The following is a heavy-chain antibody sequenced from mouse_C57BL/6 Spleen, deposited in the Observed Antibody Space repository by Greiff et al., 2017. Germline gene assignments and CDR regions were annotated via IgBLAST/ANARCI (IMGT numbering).Heavy chain of an antibody. CDR1: GYTFTNYW. CDR3: ARVIYYDYEGEVYYAMDY. CDR2: IYPGGGYT. V-gene: IGHV1-63*01. Sequence: VQLQQSGAELVRPGTSVKMSCKASGYTFTNYWIGWAKQRPGHGLEWIGDIYPGGGYTNYNEKFKGKATLTADKSSSTAYMQFSSLTSEDSAIYYCARVIYYDYEGEVYYAMDYWGQGTSVTVSS. D-gene: IGHD2-4*01. J-gene: IGHJ4*01.